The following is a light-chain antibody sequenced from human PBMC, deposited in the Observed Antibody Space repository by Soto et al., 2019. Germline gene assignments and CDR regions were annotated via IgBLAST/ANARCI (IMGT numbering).Light chain of an antibody. CDR3: QQYGNSWT. Sequence: TQSPATLSVSPGEIATLSCRASQSINSNLAWYQQQPGQAPRLLIYGASSRATGIPERFSGGGSGTVFTLTISRLDPEYVAVYYCQQYGNSWTLGQGTKVDIK. CDR1: QSINSN. J-gene: IGKJ1*01. CDR2: GAS. V-gene: IGKV3-20*01.